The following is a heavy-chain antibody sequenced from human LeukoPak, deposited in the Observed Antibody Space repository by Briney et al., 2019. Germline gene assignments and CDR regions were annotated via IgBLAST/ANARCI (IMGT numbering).Heavy chain of an antibody. Sequence: SETLSLTCTVSGGSISSYYWSWIRQPAGKGLEWIGRIYTSGSTNYNPSLKSRVTMSVDTSKNQFSLKLSSVTAADTAVYYCVREGVGATTYGFIDYFDYWGQGTLVTVSS. V-gene: IGHV4-4*07. CDR3: VREGVGATTYGFIDYFDY. CDR2: IYTSGST. CDR1: GGSISSYY. J-gene: IGHJ4*02. D-gene: IGHD1-26*01.